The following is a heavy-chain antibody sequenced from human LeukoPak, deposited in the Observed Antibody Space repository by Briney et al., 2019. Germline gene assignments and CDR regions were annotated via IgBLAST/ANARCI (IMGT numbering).Heavy chain of an antibody. V-gene: IGHV1-18*01. Sequence: GGSLRLSCTASGFTFGDYAMSWVRQAPGKGLEWMGWISAYNGNTNYAQKLQGRVTMTTDTSTSTAYMELRSLRSDDTAVYYCARVRIYLWFGESSPDAFDIWGQGTMVTVSS. D-gene: IGHD3-10*01. CDR1: GFTFGDYA. J-gene: IGHJ3*02. CDR3: ARVRIYLWFGESSPDAFDI. CDR2: ISAYNGNT.